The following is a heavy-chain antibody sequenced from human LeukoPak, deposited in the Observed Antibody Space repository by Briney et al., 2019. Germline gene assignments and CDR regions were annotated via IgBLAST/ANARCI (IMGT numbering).Heavy chain of an antibody. CDR1: GYTFTSYG. CDR2: ISAYNGNT. Sequence: ASVKVSCKASGYTFTSYGISWVRQAPGQGLEWMGWISAYNGNTNYAQKLQGRVTTTTDTSTSTAYMELRSLRSDDTAVYYCARDSYYDILTGYYYYYYGMDVWGQGTTVTVSS. CDR3: ARDSYYDILTGYYYYYYGMDV. D-gene: IGHD3-9*01. V-gene: IGHV1-18*01. J-gene: IGHJ6*02.